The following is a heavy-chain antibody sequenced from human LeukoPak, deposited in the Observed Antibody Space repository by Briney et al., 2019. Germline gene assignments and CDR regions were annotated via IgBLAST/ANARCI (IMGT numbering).Heavy chain of an antibody. CDR1: GGSISSSSYY. CDR2: IYYSGST. V-gene: IGHV4-39*01. D-gene: IGHD3-10*01. CDR3: ARHLLRGDPFDS. Sequence: PSETLSLTCTVSGGSISSSSYYWGWIRQPPGKGLEWIGSIYYSGSTYYNPSLKSRVTISVDTSENQFSLKLSSVTAADTAVYYCARHLLRGDPFDSWGQGTLVTVSS. J-gene: IGHJ5*01.